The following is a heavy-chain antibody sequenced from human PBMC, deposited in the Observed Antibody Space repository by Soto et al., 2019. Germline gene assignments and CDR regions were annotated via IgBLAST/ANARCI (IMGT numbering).Heavy chain of an antibody. CDR2: IYYSGST. V-gene: IGHV4-39*01. CDR3: ALAVAEIDY. Sequence: PSETLSLTCTVSGGSISSSSYYWGWIRQPPGKGLEWIGSIYYSGSTYYNPSLKSRVTISVDTSKNQFSLKLSSVTAADTAVYYCALAVAEIDYWGQGTLVTAPQ. CDR1: GGSISSSSYY. J-gene: IGHJ4*02. D-gene: IGHD6-19*01.